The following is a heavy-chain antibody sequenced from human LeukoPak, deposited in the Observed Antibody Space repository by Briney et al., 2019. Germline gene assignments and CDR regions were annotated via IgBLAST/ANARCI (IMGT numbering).Heavy chain of an antibody. CDR3: AKEGYYDILTGYQAYYFDY. CDR1: GFTFSSYA. V-gene: IGHV3-23*01. CDR2: ISGSGGST. D-gene: IGHD3-9*01. Sequence: GGSLRLSCAASGFTFSSYAMSWVRQAPGRGLEWVSAISGSGGSTYYADSVKGRFTISRDNSKNTLYLQMNSLRAEDTAVYYCAKEGYYDILTGYQAYYFDYWGQGTLVTVSS. J-gene: IGHJ4*02.